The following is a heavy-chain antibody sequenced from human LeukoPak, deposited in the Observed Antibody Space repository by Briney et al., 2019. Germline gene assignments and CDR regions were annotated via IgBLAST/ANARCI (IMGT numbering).Heavy chain of an antibody. V-gene: IGHV4-34*01. CDR2: INDGGDT. J-gene: IGHJ4*02. CDR1: GGSFSGYD. CDR3: ARGGGSSGYYTDY. D-gene: IGHD3-22*01. Sequence: SETLSLTCGVSGGSFSGYDWTWVRQPPGKGLEWIGQINDGGDTHYSPSLKSRVTISIDTSKNQFSLKLSSVTAADTAVYYCARGGGSSGYYTDYWGQGTLVTVSS.